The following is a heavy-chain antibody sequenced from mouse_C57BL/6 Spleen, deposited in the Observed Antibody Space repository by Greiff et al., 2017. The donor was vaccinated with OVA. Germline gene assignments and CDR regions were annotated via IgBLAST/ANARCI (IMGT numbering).Heavy chain of an antibody. V-gene: IGHV1-83*01. J-gene: IGHJ4*01. CDR1: YTFTDYYM. Sequence: VQLVESGPELVKPGASVKMSCKASGYTFTDYYMHWVKQKPGKGLEWIGEIYPGSGNTYYNEKFKGKATLTADTSSSTAYMQLSSLTSEDSAVYFCARKGGWLLRLNAMDYWGQGTSVTVSS. CDR2: YPGSGNTY. CDR3: RKGGWLLRLNAMDY. D-gene: IGHD2-3*01.